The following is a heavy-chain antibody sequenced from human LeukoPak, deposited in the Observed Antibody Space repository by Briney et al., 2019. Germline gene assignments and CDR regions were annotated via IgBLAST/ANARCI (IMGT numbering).Heavy chain of an antibody. CDR1: GFTFSSYE. CDR2: ISSSGKRI. CDR3: ARTYCTGGNCYPGIDY. V-gene: IGHV3-48*03. Sequence: GGSLRFSCAASGFTFSSYEMNWVRQAPGKGLEWISYISSSGKRIHYADSVKGRFTISRDNAKNSLYLHMNSLTAEDTAAYYCARTYCTGGNCYPGIDYWGQGTLVTVSS. D-gene: IGHD2-15*01. J-gene: IGHJ4*02.